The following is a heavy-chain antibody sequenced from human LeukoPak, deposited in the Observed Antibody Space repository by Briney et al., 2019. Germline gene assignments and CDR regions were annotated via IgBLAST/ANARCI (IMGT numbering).Heavy chain of an antibody. V-gene: IGHV1-18*01. J-gene: IGHJ4*02. CDR3: ARDRYGDGFAHLDY. CDR1: GYTFTSYG. CDR2: ISAYNGNT. Sequence: ASVKASCKASGYTFTSYGISWVRQAPGQGLEWMGWISAYNGNTNYAQKLQGRVTMTTDTSTSTAYMELRSLRSDDTAVYYCARDRYGDGFAHLDYWGQGALVTVSS. D-gene: IGHD5-24*01.